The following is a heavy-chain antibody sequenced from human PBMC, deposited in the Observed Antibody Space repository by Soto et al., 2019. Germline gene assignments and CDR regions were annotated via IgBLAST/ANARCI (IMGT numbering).Heavy chain of an antibody. CDR3: TRIWFGYAPDISDG. CDR1: GFTFSGSA. CDR2: IRSKANSYAT. Sequence: EVQLVESGGGLVQPGGSLKLSCAASGFTFSGSAMHWVRQASGKGLEWVGRIRSKANSYATAYAASVKGRFTISRDDSKNSAYPQLNSLKTEDTAVYYCTRIWFGYAPDISDGWGKGTTVTVAA. D-gene: IGHD3-10*01. V-gene: IGHV3-73*01. J-gene: IGHJ6*04.